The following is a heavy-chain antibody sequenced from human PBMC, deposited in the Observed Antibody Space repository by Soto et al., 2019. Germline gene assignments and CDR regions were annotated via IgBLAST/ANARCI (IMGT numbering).Heavy chain of an antibody. CDR2: FYPGDSDT. J-gene: IGHJ6*02. CDR1: GYSFSSYW. Sequence: GESLKISCKGSGYSFSSYWIGWVRQMPGKGLEYMGIFYPGDSDTRYSPSFQGQVTISADKSISTAYLQWSSLRAEDTAVYYCARDRYSYYDFWSGSLPYYYYGMDVWGQGTTVTVS. CDR3: ARDRYSYYDFWSGSLPYYYYGMDV. V-gene: IGHV5-51*01. D-gene: IGHD3-3*01.